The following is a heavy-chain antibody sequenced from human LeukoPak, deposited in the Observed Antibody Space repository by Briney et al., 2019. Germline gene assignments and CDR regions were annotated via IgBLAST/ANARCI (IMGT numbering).Heavy chain of an antibody. J-gene: IGHJ6*03. D-gene: IGHD6-6*01. V-gene: IGHV4-38-2*02. Sequence: SETLSLTCTVSGYSISSGYYWGWIRQPPGKGLERIGSIYHSGSTYYNPSLKSRVTISVDTSKNQFSLKLSSVTAADTAVYYCARDPETYSSSSAYYYYYMDVWGKGTTVTVSS. CDR2: IYHSGST. CDR1: GYSISSGYY. CDR3: ARDPETYSSSSAYYYYYMDV.